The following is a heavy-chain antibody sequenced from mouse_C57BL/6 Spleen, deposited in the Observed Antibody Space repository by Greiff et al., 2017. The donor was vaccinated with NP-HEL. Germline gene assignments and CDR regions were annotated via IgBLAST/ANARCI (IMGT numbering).Heavy chain of an antibody. Sequence: VKLVESGAELMKPGASVKLSCKATGYTFTGYWIEWVKQRPGHGLEWIGEILPGSGSTNYTEKFKGKATFTADTYSNTAYMQLSSLTTEDSAIYYCARIYDGLSYWGQGTLVTVS. CDR1: GYTFTGYW. D-gene: IGHD2-3*01. CDR3: ARIYDGLSY. J-gene: IGHJ3*01. V-gene: IGHV1-9*01. CDR2: ILPGSGST.